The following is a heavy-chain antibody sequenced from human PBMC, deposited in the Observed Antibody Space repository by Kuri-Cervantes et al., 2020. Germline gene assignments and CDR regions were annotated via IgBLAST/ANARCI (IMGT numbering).Heavy chain of an antibody. Sequence: SETLSLTCAVYGGSFSGYYWSWIRQPPGRGLEWIGYIYYSGSTYYNPSLKSRITISVDTSKNQFSLKLSSVTAADTAVYYCAREPRGLYYFDYWGQGTLVTVSS. CDR1: GGSFSGYY. CDR3: AREPRGLYYFDY. CDR2: IYYSGST. J-gene: IGHJ4*02. V-gene: IGHV4-30-4*08. D-gene: IGHD5-12*01.